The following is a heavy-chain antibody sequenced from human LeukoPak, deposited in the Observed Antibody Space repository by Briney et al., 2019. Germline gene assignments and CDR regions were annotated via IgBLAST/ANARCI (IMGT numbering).Heavy chain of an antibody. Sequence: GRSLRLSCAASEFTFSSYGMHWVRQAPGKGLEWVAVISYDGSNKYYADSVKGRFTISRDNAKNSLYLQMNSLRAEDTAVYYCARDLRDSSAAGAFDIWGQGTMVTVSS. D-gene: IGHD3-22*01. J-gene: IGHJ3*02. CDR1: EFTFSSYG. V-gene: IGHV3-30*03. CDR2: ISYDGSNK. CDR3: ARDLRDSSAAGAFDI.